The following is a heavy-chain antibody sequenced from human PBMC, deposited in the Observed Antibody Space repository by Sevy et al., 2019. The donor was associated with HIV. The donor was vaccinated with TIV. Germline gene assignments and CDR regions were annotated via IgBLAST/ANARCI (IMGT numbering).Heavy chain of an antibody. CDR1: GDSVSSNSAA. Sequence: SQTLSLTCAISGDSVSSNSAAWNWIRQSPSRGLEWLGRTYYRSKWYNDYAVSVKSRITINPDTSENEFSLQLNSVTPEDTAVYYCARGVIVLRFLEWLSETYYYYYYMDVWGKGTTVTVSS. D-gene: IGHD3-3*01. CDR2: TYYRSKWYN. CDR3: ARGVIVLRFLEWLSETYYYYYYMDV. V-gene: IGHV6-1*01. J-gene: IGHJ6*03.